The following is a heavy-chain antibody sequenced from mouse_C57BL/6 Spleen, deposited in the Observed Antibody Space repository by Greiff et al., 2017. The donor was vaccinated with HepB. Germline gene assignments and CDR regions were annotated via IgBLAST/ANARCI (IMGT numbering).Heavy chain of an antibody. J-gene: IGHJ2*01. Sequence: QVQLQQPGAELVKPGASVKMSCKASGYTFTSYWMTWVKQRPGQGLEWIGDIDPGSGSTNYNERFKSKATLTVDTTTSTAYMQLSSRKSEDSAVYYCAKSLTTVRNFDYWGQGTTLTVSS. D-gene: IGHD1-1*01. CDR1: GYTFTSYW. CDR3: AKSLTTVRNFDY. V-gene: IGHV1-55*01. CDR2: IDPGSGST.